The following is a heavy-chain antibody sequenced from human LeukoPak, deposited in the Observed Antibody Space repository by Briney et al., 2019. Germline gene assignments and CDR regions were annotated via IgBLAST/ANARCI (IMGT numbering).Heavy chain of an antibody. CDR3: ARDRSKCSSTSCYLHYYYYMDV. J-gene: IGHJ6*03. Sequence: ASVKVSCKASGYTFISDYMHWVRQAPGQGLEWMGIINPSGGSTSYAQKFQGRVTMTRDMSTSTVYMELSSLRSEDTAVYYCARDRSKCSSTSCYLHYYYYMDVWGKGTTVTVSS. V-gene: IGHV1-46*01. CDR2: INPSGGST. CDR1: GYTFISDY. D-gene: IGHD2-2*01.